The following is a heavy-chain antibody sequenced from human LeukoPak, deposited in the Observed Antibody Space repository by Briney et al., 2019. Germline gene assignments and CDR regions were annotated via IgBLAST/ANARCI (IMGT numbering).Heavy chain of an antibody. CDR2: MYHSGST. D-gene: IGHD5-18*01. Sequence: PGRSLRLSCAASGFTFSNHAMHWVRQAPGKGLEWIGSMYHSGSTYYNPSLKSRVTISVDTSRNQFSLKLSSVTAADTAVYYCARDTGYSYGFDYWGQGTLVTVSS. CDR1: GFTFSNHA. J-gene: IGHJ4*02. CDR3: ARDTGYSYGFDY. V-gene: IGHV4-38-2*02.